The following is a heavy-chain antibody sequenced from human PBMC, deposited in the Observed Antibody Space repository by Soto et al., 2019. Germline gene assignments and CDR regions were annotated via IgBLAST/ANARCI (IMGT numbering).Heavy chain of an antibody. CDR1: GYTFSNFD. J-gene: IGHJ4*02. CDR2: MSPKSDAT. D-gene: IGHD6-19*01. V-gene: IGHV1-8*01. Sequence: QVQLVQSGAEVKRPGASVKVSCKASGYTFSNFDINWIRQATGQGLEWMGWMSPKSDATGYAQKFQDRVTMTRDTSISTVYMELSSLTSDDTAVDYCARGITAGVDYWGQGTLVTVSS. CDR3: ARGITAGVDY.